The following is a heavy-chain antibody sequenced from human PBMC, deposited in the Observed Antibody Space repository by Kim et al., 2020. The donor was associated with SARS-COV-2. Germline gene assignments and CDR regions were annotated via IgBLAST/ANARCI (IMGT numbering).Heavy chain of an antibody. CDR1: GFTFSDYS. CDR2: IHNDGGVT. J-gene: IGHJ4*02. Sequence: GGSLRLSCAASGFTFSDYSMHWVRQAPGKGLVWVSNIHNDGGVTNYADSVKGRFTISRDNAKNTVYLQMNSLRAEDTAVYYCTTPTVVTGRPNYWGQGTLVTVSS. D-gene: IGHD4-17*01. V-gene: IGHV3-74*01. CDR3: TTPTVVTGRPNY.